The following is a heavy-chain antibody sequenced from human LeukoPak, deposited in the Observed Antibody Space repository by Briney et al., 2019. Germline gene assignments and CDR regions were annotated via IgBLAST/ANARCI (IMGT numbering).Heavy chain of an antibody. V-gene: IGHV4-59*12. CDR2: IHYSGTT. J-gene: IGHJ4*02. CDR1: GGSISSDY. CDR3: ARDGRYFDSPYFDY. Sequence: SETLSLTCTVSGGSISSDYWSWVRQPPGKGLEWIGYIHYSGTTKYNPSLKSRVTISVDTSKNQFSLKLNSVTAADTAVYYCARDGRYFDSPYFDYWGLGILVTVSS. D-gene: IGHD3-9*01.